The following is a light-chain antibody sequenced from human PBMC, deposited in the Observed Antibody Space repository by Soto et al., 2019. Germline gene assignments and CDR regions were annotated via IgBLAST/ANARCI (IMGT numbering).Light chain of an antibody. CDR2: EGN. V-gene: IGLV2-23*01. J-gene: IGLJ1*01. Sequence: QSALTQPASVSGSPGQSITISCTASSSHIGSSNLVSWYQHHSGKAPKLIIYEGNKRPSGVSNRFSGSKSGKTASLTISGLQAEDEGTYYCCSYAGSSPLDVFGTGTKLTVL. CDR3: CSYAGSSPLDV. CDR1: SSHIGSSNL.